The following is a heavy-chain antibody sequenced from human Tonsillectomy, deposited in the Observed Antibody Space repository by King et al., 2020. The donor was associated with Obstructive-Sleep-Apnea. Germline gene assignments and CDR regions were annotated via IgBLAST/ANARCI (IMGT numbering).Heavy chain of an antibody. CDR3: TRDRSVLMSVWWTSHNYYNYYGMDV. V-gene: IGHV3-49*03. J-gene: IGHJ6*02. CDR2: IRTKPYGGTT. Sequence: VQLVESGGDLVQPGRSLRLSCTASGFTFGDYAMSWFRQAPGKGLEWVCFIRTKPYGGTTDSAASVKGRFTFSRDDSKSIASLQMNSLKTEDTAVYYCTRDRSVLMSVWWTSHNYYNYYGMDVWGQGTTVTVSS. D-gene: IGHD3-16*01. CDR1: GFTFGDYA.